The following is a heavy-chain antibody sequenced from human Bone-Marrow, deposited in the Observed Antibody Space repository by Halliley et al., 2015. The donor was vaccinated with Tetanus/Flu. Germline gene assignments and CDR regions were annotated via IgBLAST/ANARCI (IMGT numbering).Heavy chain of an antibody. D-gene: IGHD3-3*01. J-gene: IGHJ4*02. CDR1: QFTFSFYG. CDR2: ISFDGSEI. Sequence: SLRLSCAASQFTFSFYGMNWVRQAPGKGLEWVAIISFDGSEIYYADSVKGRFTISRDNSKSALYLQMSSLRPEDTALYFCARACGRFSTSYYLDFWGQGTLVTVSS. CDR3: ARACGRFSTSYYLDF. V-gene: IGHV3-30*03.